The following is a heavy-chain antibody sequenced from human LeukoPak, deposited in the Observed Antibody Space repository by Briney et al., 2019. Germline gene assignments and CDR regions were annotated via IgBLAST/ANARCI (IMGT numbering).Heavy chain of an antibody. J-gene: IGHJ4*02. CDR3: ARGPGYCSGGSCYKNDY. D-gene: IGHD2-15*01. CDR2: INWNGGST. V-gene: IGHV3-20*04. Sequence: GGSLRLSCAASGFTFSSYWMHWARQAPGKGLEWVSGINWNGGSTGYADSVKGRFTISRDNAKNSLYLQMNSLRAEDTAVYYCARGPGYCSGGSCYKNDYWGQGTLVTVSS. CDR1: GFTFSSYW.